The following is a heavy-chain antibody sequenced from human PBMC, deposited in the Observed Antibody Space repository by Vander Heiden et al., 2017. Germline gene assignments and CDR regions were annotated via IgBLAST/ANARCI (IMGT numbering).Heavy chain of an antibody. CDR3: ARLVIDDAFDI. Sequence: EVQLVESGGGVVQPGGSLRLSCAASESTFKNDWMSWFPQDPGKGVEWVANINEEGSKKYYVDSVKGRFTVSRDNTKNSLYLQMNSLRAEDTAVYYCARLVIDDAFDIWGQGTMVTVSS. J-gene: IGHJ3*02. V-gene: IGHV3-7*01. D-gene: IGHD3-22*01. CDR2: INEEGSKK. CDR1: ESTFKNDW.